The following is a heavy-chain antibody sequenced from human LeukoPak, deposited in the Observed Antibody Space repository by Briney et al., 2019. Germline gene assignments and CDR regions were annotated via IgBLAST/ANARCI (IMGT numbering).Heavy chain of an antibody. CDR3: ARGAGYCSSTSCSHLDY. CDR2: IYYSGST. CDR1: GGSISSYY. Sequence: SETLSLTCTVSGGSISSYYWSWIRQPPGKGLEWIGYIYYSGSTNYNPSLKSRVTISVDTSKNQFSLKLSSVTAADTAVYYCARGAGYCSSTSCSHLDYWGQGTLVTVSS. V-gene: IGHV4-59*01. J-gene: IGHJ4*02. D-gene: IGHD2-2*01.